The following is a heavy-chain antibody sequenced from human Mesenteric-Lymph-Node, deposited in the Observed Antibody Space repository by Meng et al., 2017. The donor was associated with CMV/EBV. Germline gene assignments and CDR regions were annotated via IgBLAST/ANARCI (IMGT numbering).Heavy chain of an antibody. CDR1: FTYYG. V-gene: IGHV1-18*01. D-gene: IGHD3-3*01. CDR2: ISAYNSDT. CDR3: ARDPRPIRFLGSPTNWYFDV. J-gene: IGHJ2*01. Sequence: FTYYGINWVRQAPGLGLEWMGWISAYNSDTKYAPNLQGRVTMTTDTSTDTAYLDLMSLRSDDTAVYYCARDPRPIRFLGSPTNWYFDVWGRGTLVTVSS.